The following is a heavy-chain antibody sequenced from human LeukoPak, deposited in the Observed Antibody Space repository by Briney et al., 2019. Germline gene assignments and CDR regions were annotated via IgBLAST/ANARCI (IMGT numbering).Heavy chain of an antibody. CDR1: GYTFTSYG. J-gene: IGHJ5*02. CDR3: ARDNDILTGYYGWFDP. Sequence: AASVKVSCKASGYTFTSYGISWVRQAPGQGLEWMGWISAYNGNTNYAQKLQGRVTMTTDTSTSTAYMELRSLRSDDTAVYYCARDNDILTGYYGWFDPWGQGTLVTASS. D-gene: IGHD3-9*01. CDR2: ISAYNGNT. V-gene: IGHV1-18*01.